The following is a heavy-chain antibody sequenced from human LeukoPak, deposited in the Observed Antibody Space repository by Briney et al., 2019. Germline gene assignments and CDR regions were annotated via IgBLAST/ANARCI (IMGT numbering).Heavy chain of an antibody. D-gene: IGHD3-10*01. CDR2: VDGRGSST. J-gene: IGHJ4*02. CDR1: GFTFSSYA. Sequence: PGGSLRLSCAASGFTFSSYALSWVRQAPGKGLEWVSAVDGRGSSTYYADSVKGHCNISRDNSNNTLYLQMNSLRAEDTAEYYCAKDLSGSGSYYPLDYWGQGTLVTVSS. CDR3: AKDLSGSGSYYPLDY. V-gene: IGHV3-23*01.